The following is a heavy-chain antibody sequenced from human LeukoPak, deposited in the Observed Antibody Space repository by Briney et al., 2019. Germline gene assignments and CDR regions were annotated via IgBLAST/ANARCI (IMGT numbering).Heavy chain of an antibody. J-gene: IGHJ4*02. CDR1: GFNFRSYE. V-gene: IGHV3-48*03. CDR3: AREIVSAVAGNFDY. Sequence: GSLRLSCAASGFNFRSYEMNWVRQAPGKGLEWVSYISNTDETRTYADSVKGRFTISRDNAKNSLHLGMNSLRAEDTAVYYCAREIVSAVAGNFDYWGQGTLVTVSS. D-gene: IGHD6-19*01. CDR2: ISNTDETR.